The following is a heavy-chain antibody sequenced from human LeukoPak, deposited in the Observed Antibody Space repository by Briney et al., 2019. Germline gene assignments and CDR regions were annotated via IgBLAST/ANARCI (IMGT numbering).Heavy chain of an antibody. V-gene: IGHV3-23*01. CDR1: GFTFNTYP. Sequence: PGGSLRLSCAASGFTFNTYPMHWVRQAPGKGLEWVSVISGSGGGTYYADSVKGRFTISRDDSKNMLFLQMNSLRAEDTALYYCAKSPYSGAARGAFDIWGQGTMVTVSS. J-gene: IGHJ3*02. CDR2: ISGSGGGT. D-gene: IGHD6-6*01. CDR3: AKSPYSGAARGAFDI.